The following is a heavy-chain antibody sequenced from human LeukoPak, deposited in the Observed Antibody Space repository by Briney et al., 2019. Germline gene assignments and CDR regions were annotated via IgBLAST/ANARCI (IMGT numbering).Heavy chain of an antibody. D-gene: IGHD3-10*02. V-gene: IGHV3-48*03. CDR1: GFTFSSYA. CDR2: ISASGTLT. J-gene: IGHJ6*04. CDR3: AELGITMIGGV. Sequence: GGSLRLSCAASGFTFSSYAMNWVRQAPGKGLEWISYISASGTLTHYADSVEGRFTISRDNAKNSPYLQMNSLRAQDTAVYYCAELGITMIGGVWGKGTTVTISS.